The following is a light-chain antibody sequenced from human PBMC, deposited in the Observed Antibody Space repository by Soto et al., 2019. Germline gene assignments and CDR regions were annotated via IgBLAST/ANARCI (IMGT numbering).Light chain of an antibody. CDR2: DVN. CDR3: SSCTSSSTRV. Sequence: QSALTQPASVSRSPGQSITISCTGTSSDVGGYNYVSWYQQNPGKAPKLMIYDVNNRPSGVSYRFSGSKSGNTASLTISGLQAEDEADYYCSSCTSSSTRVFGTGTKLTVL. CDR1: SSDVGGYNY. J-gene: IGLJ1*01. V-gene: IGLV2-14*01.